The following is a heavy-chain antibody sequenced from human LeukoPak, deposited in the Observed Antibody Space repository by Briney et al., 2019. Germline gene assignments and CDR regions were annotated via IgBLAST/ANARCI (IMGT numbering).Heavy chain of an antibody. D-gene: IGHD6-13*01. V-gene: IGHV3-48*01. CDR2: IISSSNTI. Sequence: GGSLRLSCAASGFTFSSYSMNWVHQAPGKGLEWVSYIISSSNTIYYADSVKGRFTISRDNAKNSLYLQMNSLRAEDTAVYYCATSGYSSNWYIFDYWGQGTLVTVSS. J-gene: IGHJ4*02. CDR1: GFTFSSYS. CDR3: ATSGYSSNWYIFDY.